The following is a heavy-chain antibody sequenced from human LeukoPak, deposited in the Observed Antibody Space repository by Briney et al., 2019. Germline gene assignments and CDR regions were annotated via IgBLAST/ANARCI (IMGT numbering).Heavy chain of an antibody. CDR3: ARVPRGSSPWYFDY. CDR1: EFTFSSYS. D-gene: IGHD6-13*01. CDR2: ISSSNSYI. V-gene: IGHV3-21*01. Sequence: GGSLRLSCAASEFTFSSYSMNWVRQAPGKGLEWVSSISSSNSYIYYADSVKGRFTISRDNAKNSLYLQMNSLRAEDTAVYYCARVPRGSSPWYFDYWGQGTLVTVSS. J-gene: IGHJ4*02.